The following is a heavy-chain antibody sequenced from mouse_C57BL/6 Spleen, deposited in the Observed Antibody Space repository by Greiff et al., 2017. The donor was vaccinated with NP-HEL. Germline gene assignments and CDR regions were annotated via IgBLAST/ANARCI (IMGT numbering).Heavy chain of an antibody. D-gene: IGHD2-14*01. CDR1: GFSFNTYA. CDR2: IRSKSNNYAT. Sequence: EVKLVESGGGLVQPKGSLKLSCAASGFSFNTYAMNWVRQAPGKGFEWVARIRSKSNNYATYYADSVKDRFTISRDDSESMLYLQMNNLKTAETAMYYCAMGGTFGYRGQDTTLTVTS. V-gene: IGHV10-1*01. J-gene: IGHJ2*01. CDR3: AMGGTFGY.